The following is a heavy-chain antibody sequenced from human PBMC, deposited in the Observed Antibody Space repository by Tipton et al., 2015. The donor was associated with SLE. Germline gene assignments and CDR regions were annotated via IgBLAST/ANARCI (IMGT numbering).Heavy chain of an antibody. CDR2: INHSGRT. CDR1: GGSFSGYY. D-gene: IGHD6-6*01. CDR3: ARELQQLVAFDI. V-gene: IGHV4-34*01. Sequence: TLSLTCAVYGGSFSGYYWSWIRQPPGRGLEWIGEINHSGRTNYKSSLKSRVTISVDTSKNQFSLKLSSVTAADTAVYYCARELQQLVAFDIWGQGTMVTVSS. J-gene: IGHJ3*02.